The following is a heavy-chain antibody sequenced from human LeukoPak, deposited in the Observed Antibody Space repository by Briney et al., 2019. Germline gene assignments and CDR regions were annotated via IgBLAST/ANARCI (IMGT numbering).Heavy chain of an antibody. Sequence: PSQTLSLTCAVSGGSISSGGYSWSWIRQPPGKGLEWIGYIYHSGSTYYNPSLKGRVTISVDRSKNQFSLKLSSVTAADTAVYYCARASMITFGGVIAPRAFDIWGQGTMVTVSS. CDR3: ARASMITFGGVIAPRAFDI. V-gene: IGHV4-30-2*01. J-gene: IGHJ3*02. D-gene: IGHD3-16*02. CDR2: IYHSGST. CDR1: GGSISSGGYS.